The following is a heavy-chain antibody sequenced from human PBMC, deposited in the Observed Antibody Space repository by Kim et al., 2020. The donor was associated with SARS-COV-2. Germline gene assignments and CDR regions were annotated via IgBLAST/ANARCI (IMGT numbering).Heavy chain of an antibody. Sequence: SCPSPSYTFTGYYMHWVRQAPGQGLVWGGGGGPGGGGTNYAQKFQGRVTMTRDTSISTAYMELSRLRSDDTAVYYCARTGDDYDSNMYNWFDPWGQGTLVTVSS. J-gene: IGHJ5*02. CDR1: SYTFTGYY. CDR3: ARTGDDYDSNMYNWFDP. V-gene: IGHV1-2*02. D-gene: IGHD3-22*01. CDR2: GGPGGGGT.